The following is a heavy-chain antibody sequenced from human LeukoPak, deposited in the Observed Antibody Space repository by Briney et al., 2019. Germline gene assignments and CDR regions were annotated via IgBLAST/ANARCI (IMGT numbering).Heavy chain of an antibody. Sequence: ASVKVSCKVSGYTXTELSMHWVRQAPGKGLEWMGGFDPEDGETIYAQKFQGRVTVTEDTSTDTAYMELSSLRSEDTAVYYCATDRVRYFDSWGQGTLVTVSS. CDR2: FDPEDGET. D-gene: IGHD3-9*01. V-gene: IGHV1-24*01. CDR1: GYTXTELS. J-gene: IGHJ4*02. CDR3: ATDRVRYFDS.